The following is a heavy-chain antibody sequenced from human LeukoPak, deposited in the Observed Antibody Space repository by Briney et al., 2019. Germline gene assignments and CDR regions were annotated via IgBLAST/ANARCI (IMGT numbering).Heavy chain of an antibody. J-gene: IGHJ4*02. D-gene: IGHD5-18*01. CDR1: GFTFSSYG. CDR2: IWYDGSNK. Sequence: GGSLRLSCAASGFTFSSYGMHWVRQAPGKGLEWVAVIWYDGSNKYYADSVKARFTISRDNSKNTLYLQMNSLRAEDTAVYYCAKDRRIQLWLGFDYWGQGTLVTVSS. CDR3: AKDRRIQLWLGFDY. V-gene: IGHV3-33*06.